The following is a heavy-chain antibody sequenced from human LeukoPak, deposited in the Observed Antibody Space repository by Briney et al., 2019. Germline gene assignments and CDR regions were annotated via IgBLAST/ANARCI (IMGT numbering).Heavy chain of an antibody. V-gene: IGHV3-15*01. J-gene: IGHJ5*02. CDR2: IKSKTDGGTT. CDR3: TTAGPIAVVPNWFDP. D-gene: IGHD6-19*01. Sequence: GGSLRLSCAASGLTFSNAWMSWVRQAPGKGLEWVGRIKSKTDGGTTDYAAPVKGRFTISRDDSKNTLYLQMNSLKTEDTAVYYCTTAGPIAVVPNWFDPWGQGTLVTVSS. CDR1: GLTFSNAW.